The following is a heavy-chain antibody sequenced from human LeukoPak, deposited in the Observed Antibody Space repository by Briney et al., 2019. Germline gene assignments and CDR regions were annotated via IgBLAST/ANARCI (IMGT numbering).Heavy chain of an antibody. CDR2: IVPILGIA. J-gene: IGHJ3*01. V-gene: IGHV1-69*04. CDR1: GGTFNNYA. D-gene: IGHD5-18*01. CDR3: ARDQGDNSYGYYAIWYAFDV. Sequence: SVKVSFKASGGTFNNYAISWVRQAPGQGLEWMGRIVPILGIANYAQEFQGRLIITADKATSSAYMELSSLRSEDTAVYYCARDQGDNSYGYYAIWYAFDVWGQGTMVTVSS.